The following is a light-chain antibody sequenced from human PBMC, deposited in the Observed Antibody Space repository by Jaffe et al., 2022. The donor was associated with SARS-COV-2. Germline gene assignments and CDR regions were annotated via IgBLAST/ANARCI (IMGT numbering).Light chain of an antibody. CDR2: DAY. Sequence: EIVLTQSPGTLALSPGERATLSCRASQSVSSYLAWYQQKPGQAPRLLFYDAYTRATGIPARFSGSGSGTDFTLTINSLEPEDFAVYYCQQRSSWPLTFGGGTKVEIK. V-gene: IGKV3-11*01. CDR1: QSVSSY. J-gene: IGKJ4*01. CDR3: QQRSSWPLT.